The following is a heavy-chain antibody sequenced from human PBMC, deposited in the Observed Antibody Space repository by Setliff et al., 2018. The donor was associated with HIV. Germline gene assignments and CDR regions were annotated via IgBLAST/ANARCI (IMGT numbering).Heavy chain of an antibody. Sequence: GGSLRLSCASSGFIFGDYWMTWFRQAPGKGLEWVSGISGSGVSTYYADSVRGRFTISRDNSKNTLYLQMNSLRAEDTAVYYCAKSSWWEPRAYWGQGTLVTVSS. D-gene: IGHD2-15*01. V-gene: IGHV3-23*01. CDR3: AKSSWWEPRAY. J-gene: IGHJ4*02. CDR2: ISGSGVST. CDR1: GFIFGDYW.